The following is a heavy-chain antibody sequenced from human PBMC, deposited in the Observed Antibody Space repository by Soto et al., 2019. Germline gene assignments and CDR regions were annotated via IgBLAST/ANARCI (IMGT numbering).Heavy chain of an antibody. V-gene: IGHV4-31*03. D-gene: IGHD6-13*01. J-gene: IGHJ3*02. CDR2: IYYSGST. Sequence: SETLSLTCTVSGGSISSGGYYWSWIRQHPEKGLEWIGYIYYSGSTYYNPSLKSRVTISVDTSKNQFSLKLSSVTAADTAVYYCARDRAAAGGTDAFDIWGQGTMVTVSS. CDR3: ARDRAAAGGTDAFDI. CDR1: GGSISSGGYY.